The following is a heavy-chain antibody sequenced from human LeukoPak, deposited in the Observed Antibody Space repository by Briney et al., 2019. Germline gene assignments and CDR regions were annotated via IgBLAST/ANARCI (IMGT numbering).Heavy chain of an antibody. V-gene: IGHV5-51*01. CDR2: IYPGDSDT. J-gene: IGHJ4*02. Sequence: GESLKISCKGSGYSFTSYWIGWARQMPGKGLEWMGIIYPGDSDTRYSPSFQGQVTISADKSISTAYLQWSSLKASDTAMYYCARLIVVPAAIGNVFDYWGQGTLVTVSS. D-gene: IGHD2-2*02. CDR3: ARLIVVPAAIGNVFDY. CDR1: GYSFTSYW.